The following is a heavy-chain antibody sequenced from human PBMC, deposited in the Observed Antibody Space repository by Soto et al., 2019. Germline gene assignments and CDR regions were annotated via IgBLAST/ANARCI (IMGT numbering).Heavy chain of an antibody. Sequence: ESLSLTCSVYGASFSGYYWSWIRQPPGKGLEWIGEINHSGSTNYNPSLKSRVTISLDTSKNQFSLKLSSVTAADTAVYYCARVHGSYGMDVWGQGTKVTVYS. V-gene: IGHV4-34*01. CDR1: GASFSGYY. CDR2: INHSGST. CDR3: ARVHGSYGMDV. D-gene: IGHD1-1*01. J-gene: IGHJ6*02.